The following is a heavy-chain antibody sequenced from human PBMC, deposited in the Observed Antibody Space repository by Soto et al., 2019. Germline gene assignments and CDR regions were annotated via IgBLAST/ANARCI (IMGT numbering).Heavy chain of an antibody. CDR1: GFTFMSNA. J-gene: IGHJ1*01. V-gene: IGHV3-23*01. Sequence: EVQLLESGGGLVQPGGSLRLSCVASGFTFMSNAMSWVRQAPGKGLEWVSAISGDGADTYYADSVRGRFTISRDNSKNTLYLQMNSLRAEDTALYYCAIGSGVSLKEGYFQHWGQGTLVTVSS. CDR3: AIGSGVSLKEGYFQH. CDR2: ISGDGADT. D-gene: IGHD3-10*01.